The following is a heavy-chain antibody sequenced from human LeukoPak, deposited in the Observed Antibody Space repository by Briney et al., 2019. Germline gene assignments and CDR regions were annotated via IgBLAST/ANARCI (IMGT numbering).Heavy chain of an antibody. J-gene: IGHJ4*02. CDR3: ATVRDYGDFLPHFLFDY. D-gene: IGHD4-17*01. CDR2: IYHGGST. CDR1: GGSISNNNYY. V-gene: IGHV4-39*07. Sequence: PSETLSLTCTVSGGSISNNNYYWGWIRQPPGKGLEWIGEIYHGGSTNYNPSLKSRVTISVDKSKNQFSLNVTSVTAADTAVYYCATVRDYGDFLPHFLFDYWGQGTLVTVSS.